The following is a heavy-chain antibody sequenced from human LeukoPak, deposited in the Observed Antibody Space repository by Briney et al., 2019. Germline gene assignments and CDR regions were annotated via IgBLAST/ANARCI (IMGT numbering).Heavy chain of an antibody. CDR1: GFPFRSFS. CDR2: ISSSSSYI. D-gene: IGHD6-13*01. Sequence: GGSLRLSCVASGFPFRSFSMNWVRQAPGKGLEWVSSISSSSSYIYYADSVKGRFTISRDNAKNSLYLQMNSLRAEDTAVYYCARGGIAAFDYWGQGTLVTVSS. V-gene: IGHV3-21*01. CDR3: ARGGIAAFDY. J-gene: IGHJ4*02.